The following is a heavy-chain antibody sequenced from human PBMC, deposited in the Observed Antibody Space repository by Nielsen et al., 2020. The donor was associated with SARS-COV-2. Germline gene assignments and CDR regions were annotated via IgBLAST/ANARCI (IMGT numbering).Heavy chain of an antibody. Sequence: GESLKISCAASGFTFSNHAMHWVRQAPGKGLEWLTIIAYDGNEHYADSVKGRFTISRDNAENSLYLQMNSLRDEDTAVYYCARHVPFKTFYPGYYMDVWGKGTTVTVSS. CDR2: IAYDGNE. V-gene: IGHV3-30*04. D-gene: IGHD2/OR15-2a*01. CDR3: ARHVPFKTFYPGYYMDV. J-gene: IGHJ6*03. CDR1: GFTFSNHA.